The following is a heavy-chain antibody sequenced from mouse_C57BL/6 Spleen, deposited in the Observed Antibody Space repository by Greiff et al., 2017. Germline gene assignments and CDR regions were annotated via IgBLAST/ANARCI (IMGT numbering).Heavy chain of an antibody. CDR2: ISDGGSYT. D-gene: IGHD2-2*01. V-gene: IGHV5-4*03. J-gene: IGHJ4*01. CDR3: STMVTTDAMDY. Sequence: EVKLVESGGGLVKPGGSLKLSCAASGFTFSSYAMSWVRQTPEKRLEWVATISDGGSYTYYPDNVKGRFTISRDNAKNNLYLQMSHLKSEDTAMYYCSTMVTTDAMDYWGQGTSVTVSS. CDR1: GFTFSSYA.